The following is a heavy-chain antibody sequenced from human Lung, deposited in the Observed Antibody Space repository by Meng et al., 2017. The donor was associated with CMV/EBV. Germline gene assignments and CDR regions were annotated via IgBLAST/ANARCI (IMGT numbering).Heavy chain of an antibody. CDR1: GFTFSSYW. Sequence: GGSLRLXCAASGFTFSSYWMSWVRQAPGKGLEWVSSISSNSSYRYYGVSLKGRFTVSRDNVKNSLYLQMNSLRAEDTAVYYCARDLRNPPTSFWGVRTHVRYFDSWGQGTXVTVSS. CDR3: ARDLRNPPTSFWGVRTHVRYFDS. D-gene: IGHD3-3*01. J-gene: IGHJ4*02. V-gene: IGHV3-21*01. CDR2: ISSNSSYR.